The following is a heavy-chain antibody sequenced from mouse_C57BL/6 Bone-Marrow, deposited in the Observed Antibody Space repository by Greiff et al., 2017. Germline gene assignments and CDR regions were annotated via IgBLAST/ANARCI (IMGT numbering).Heavy chain of an antibody. Sequence: VQLQQPGAELVKPGASVKMSCKASGYTFTSYWITWVKQRPGQGLEWIGDIYPTGGRTNYNEKFKSKAILTVDTSSNTAYMQLSSLTSEDSAVFYCARSGPLGRSFDYWGQGTTLTVSS. CDR3: ARSGPLGRSFDY. D-gene: IGHD4-1*01. CDR2: IYPTGGRT. V-gene: IGHV1-55*01. CDR1: GYTFTSYW. J-gene: IGHJ2*01.